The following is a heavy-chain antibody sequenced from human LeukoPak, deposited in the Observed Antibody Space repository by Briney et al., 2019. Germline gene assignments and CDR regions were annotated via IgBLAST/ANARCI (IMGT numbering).Heavy chain of an antibody. V-gene: IGHV1-18*01. Sequence: ASVKVSCKASGYTFTSYGISGVRQAPGQGLEWMGWISAYNGNTNYAQKLQDRVTMTTDTSTSTAYMELRSLRSDDTAVYYCARDLGSGWFNGWFDPWGQGTLVTVSS. D-gene: IGHD6-19*01. J-gene: IGHJ5*02. CDR3: ARDLGSGWFNGWFDP. CDR2: ISAYNGNT. CDR1: GYTFTSYG.